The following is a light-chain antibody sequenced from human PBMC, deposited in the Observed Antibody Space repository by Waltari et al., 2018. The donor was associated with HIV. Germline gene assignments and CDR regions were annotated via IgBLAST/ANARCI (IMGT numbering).Light chain of an antibody. CDR3: QQSYLTPWT. J-gene: IGKJ1*01. Sequence: DIEMTQSPSYLSASVGDRVTITCRASQRISTYLNWYQGKVGKAPKLLIYGSYNLQSGVPSMFSGSRSGTDFSLTISCLQPEDSATYYCQQSYLTPWTFGQGTKVEI. CDR1: QRISTY. CDR2: GSY. V-gene: IGKV1-39*01.